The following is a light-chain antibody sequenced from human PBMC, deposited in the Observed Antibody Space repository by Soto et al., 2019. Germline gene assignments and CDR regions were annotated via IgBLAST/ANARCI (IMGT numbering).Light chain of an antibody. V-gene: IGKV3-11*01. CDR2: DAS. CDR1: QSVSSY. J-gene: IGKJ4*01. CDR3: QQRSNSPLT. Sequence: EIVLTQSPATLSLSPGERATLSFRASQSVSSYLAWYQQKPGQAPRLLIYDASTRATGIPARCSGSGSGTDFTLTISSLDPEDFAVYYCQQRSNSPLTFGGGTKVEI.